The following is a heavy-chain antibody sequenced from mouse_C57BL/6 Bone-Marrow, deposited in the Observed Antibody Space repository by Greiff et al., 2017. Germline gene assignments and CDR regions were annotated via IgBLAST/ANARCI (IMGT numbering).Heavy chain of an antibody. CDR3: ASRVFYYYGSSLYAMDY. V-gene: IGHV1-81*01. D-gene: IGHD1-1*01. CDR1: GYTFTSYG. CDR2: IYPRSGNN. Sequence: VHLVESGAELARPGASVKLSCKASGYTFTSYGISWVKQRTGQGLEWIGEIYPRSGNNYYNEKFKGKAILTADKSSSTAYMELRSLTSEASAVYFCASRVFYYYGSSLYAMDYWGQGTSVTVSS. J-gene: IGHJ4*01.